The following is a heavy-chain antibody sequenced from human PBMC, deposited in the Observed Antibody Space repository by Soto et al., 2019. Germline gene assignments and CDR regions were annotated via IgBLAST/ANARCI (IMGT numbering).Heavy chain of an antibody. CDR2: IIPIFGTA. Sequence: ASVKVSCKASGSTFSSYAISWVRQAPGQGLEWMGGIIPIFGTANHAQKFQGRVTITADESTSTAYMELSSLRSGDTAVYYCASPPSGYRAFQHWGQGTLVTVSS. D-gene: IGHD3-22*01. CDR1: GSTFSSYA. CDR3: ASPPSGYRAFQH. V-gene: IGHV1-69*13. J-gene: IGHJ1*01.